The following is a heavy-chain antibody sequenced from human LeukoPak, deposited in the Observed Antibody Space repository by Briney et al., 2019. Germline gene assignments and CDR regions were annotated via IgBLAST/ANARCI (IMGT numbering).Heavy chain of an antibody. V-gene: IGHV3-30*02. J-gene: IGHJ4*02. D-gene: IGHD2-15*01. CDR1: GFTFSSYG. Sequence: GGSLRLSCAASGFTFSSYGMHWVRQAPGKGLEWVAFIRYDGSNKYYADSVKGRFTISRDNSKNTLYLQMNSLRAEDTAVYYCAREDEGYCSGGSCQGLDYWGQGTLVTVSS. CDR3: AREDEGYCSGGSCQGLDY. CDR2: IRYDGSNK.